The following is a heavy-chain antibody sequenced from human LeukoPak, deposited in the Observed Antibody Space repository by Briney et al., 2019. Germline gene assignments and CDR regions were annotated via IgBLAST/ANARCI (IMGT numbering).Heavy chain of an antibody. CDR3: ARGGARQQLLENYFDY. CDR2: IYRGGST. D-gene: IGHD6-13*01. V-gene: IGHV3-53*01. CDR1: GFTVTSNY. J-gene: IGHJ4*02. Sequence: GGSLRLSCAASGFTVTSNYMSWVRQAPGKGLEWVSVIYRGGSTYYADSVKGRFTVSRDNSKNTLYLQMNSLRAEDTAVYYCARGGARQQLLENYFDYWGQGTLVTVSS.